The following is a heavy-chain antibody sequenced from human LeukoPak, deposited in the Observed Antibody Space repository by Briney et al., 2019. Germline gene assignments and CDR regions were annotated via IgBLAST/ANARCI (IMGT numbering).Heavy chain of an antibody. D-gene: IGHD2-2*01. Sequence: GGSLRLSCAASGFTFSSYAMNWVRQAPGKGLEWVAFIRYDGSNKYYADSVKGRFTISRDNSKNTLYLQMNSLRAEDTAVYYCAKDFYDMNIPAAIDYYYYMDVWGKGTTVTVSS. V-gene: IGHV3-30*02. CDR2: IRYDGSNK. CDR3: AKDFYDMNIPAAIDYYYYMDV. CDR1: GFTFSSYA. J-gene: IGHJ6*03.